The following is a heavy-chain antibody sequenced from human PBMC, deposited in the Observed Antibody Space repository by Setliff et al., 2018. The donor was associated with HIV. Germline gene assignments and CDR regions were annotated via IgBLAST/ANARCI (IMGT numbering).Heavy chain of an antibody. Sequence: SVKVSCKASGGSFGTFDISWVRQAPGQGLEWVGEIIPLFGAPNYAQKFQGRVTLTTDESTSAAFMELRSLRSEDTAVYYCASDSPTVRFEELSEHFYFYMDVWGRGTPVTVSS. D-gene: IGHD3-10*01. J-gene: IGHJ6*03. CDR3: ASDSPTVRFEELSEHFYFYMDV. CDR2: IIPLFGAP. CDR1: GGSFGTFD. V-gene: IGHV1-69*05.